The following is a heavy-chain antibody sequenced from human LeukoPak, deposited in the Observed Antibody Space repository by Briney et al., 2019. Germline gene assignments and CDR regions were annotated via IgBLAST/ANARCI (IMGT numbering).Heavy chain of an antibody. V-gene: IGHV1-18*04. Sequence: GASVKVSCKASGYTFTSYYMHWVRQAPGQGLEWMGWISAYNGNTNYAQKLQGRVTMTTDTSTSTAYMELRSLRSDDTAVYYCARGESEDPFDYWGQGTLVTVSS. J-gene: IGHJ4*02. CDR2: ISAYNGNT. D-gene: IGHD1-26*01. CDR1: GYTFTSYY. CDR3: ARGESEDPFDY.